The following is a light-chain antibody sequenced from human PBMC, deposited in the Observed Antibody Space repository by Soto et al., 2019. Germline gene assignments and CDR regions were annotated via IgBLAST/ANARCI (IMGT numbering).Light chain of an antibody. CDR3: QTWDTGPV. CDR1: SGHSNYA. CDR2: LNSDGSH. J-gene: IGLJ2*01. V-gene: IGLV4-69*01. Sequence: QPVLTQSPSASASLGASVKISCTLSSGHSNYAIAWHQQKPEKGPRYLMNLNSDGSHNKGDGIPDRFSGSSSGADRFLIISSLQSEDEADYYCQTWDTGPVFGGGTKLTVL.